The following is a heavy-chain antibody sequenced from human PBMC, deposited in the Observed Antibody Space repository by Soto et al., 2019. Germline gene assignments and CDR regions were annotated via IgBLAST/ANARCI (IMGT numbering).Heavy chain of an antibody. CDR3: ARGVKYGAYSRWFDP. D-gene: IGHD4-17*01. CDR1: GYTFTSYD. CDR2: MNPNSGNT. Sequence: QVQLVQSGAEVKKPGASVKVSCKASGYTFTSYDINWVRQATGQGLEYLGWMNPNSGNTGYVQKFQGRATMTRDTSXXTAHMELGSLRSEDTAVYFCARGVKYGAYSRWFDPWGQGTLVTVSS. J-gene: IGHJ5*02. V-gene: IGHV1-8*01.